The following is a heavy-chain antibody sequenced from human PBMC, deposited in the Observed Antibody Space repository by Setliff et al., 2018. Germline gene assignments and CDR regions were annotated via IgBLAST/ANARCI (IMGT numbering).Heavy chain of an antibody. D-gene: IGHD3-22*01. Sequence: ASVKVSCKASGYTFTNYYINWVRQAPGQGLEWMGWISTYTANTKYAQRFQGRVTMTTDESTSTAYMQLSSLGSEDTAVYYCVREGVDSRSSTDYRYYMDVWGKGTTVTVSS. CDR2: ISTYTANT. J-gene: IGHJ6*03. CDR3: VREGVDSRSSTDYRYYMDV. CDR1: GYTFTNYY. V-gene: IGHV1-18*04.